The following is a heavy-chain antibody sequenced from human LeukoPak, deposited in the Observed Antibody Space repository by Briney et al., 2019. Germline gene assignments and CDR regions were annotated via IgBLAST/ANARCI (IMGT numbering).Heavy chain of an antibody. CDR2: MNPKSGNT. V-gene: IGHV1-8*01. Sequence: ASVKVSCKASGYTFMNYDINWVRQAPGQGLEWMGWMNPKSGNTGYAQNFQGRVTMTRNASMSTAYMELRSLRSEDTAVYYCARDSAAGYYYYGMDVWGQGTTVTVSS. CDR1: GYTFMNYD. D-gene: IGHD6-13*01. CDR3: ARDSAAGYYYYGMDV. J-gene: IGHJ6*02.